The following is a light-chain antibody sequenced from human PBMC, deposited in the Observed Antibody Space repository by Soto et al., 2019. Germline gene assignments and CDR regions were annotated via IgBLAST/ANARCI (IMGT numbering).Light chain of an antibody. Sequence: EILLTQSPGTLSLSPGDRATLSCRASQTLTNSFLAWYQQKPCQAPRLLRYGASLRATDIPDRFSGSGFGTDFTFTLSRLEPEDFAVYFCQQYGRLTLSFGGGTKVDIK. CDR3: QQYGRLTLS. V-gene: IGKV3-20*01. CDR2: GAS. J-gene: IGKJ4*01. CDR1: QTLTNSF.